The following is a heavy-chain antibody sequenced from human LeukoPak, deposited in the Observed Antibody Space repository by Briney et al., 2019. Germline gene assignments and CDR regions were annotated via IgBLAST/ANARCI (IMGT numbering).Heavy chain of an antibody. D-gene: IGHD6-25*01. CDR3: VVSIQAAAIPAFDS. CDR2: INPKNGGT. J-gene: IGHJ4*02. V-gene: IGHV1-2*02. Sequence: VASVKVSCKASGYNFAHNIRWVRQAPGQGHEFMGWINPKNGGTKYAQNFQGRVTMTRDTSISTVYMELSSLGSDDTAVYYCVVSIQAAAIPAFDSWGQGTLVTVSS. CDR1: GYNFAHN.